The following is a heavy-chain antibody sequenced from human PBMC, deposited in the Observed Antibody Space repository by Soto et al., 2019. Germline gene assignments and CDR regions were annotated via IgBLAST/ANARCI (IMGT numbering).Heavy chain of an antibody. Sequence: GGSLRLSCAASGFTFSSYSMNWVRQAPGKGLEWVSSISSSSYIYYADSVKGRFTISRDNAKNSLYLQMNSLRAEDTAVYYCARDLRAHYDFWSGYLYFDYWGQGTLVTVSS. CDR1: GFTFSSYS. CDR2: ISSSSYI. V-gene: IGHV3-21*01. J-gene: IGHJ4*02. CDR3: ARDLRAHYDFWSGYLYFDY. D-gene: IGHD3-3*01.